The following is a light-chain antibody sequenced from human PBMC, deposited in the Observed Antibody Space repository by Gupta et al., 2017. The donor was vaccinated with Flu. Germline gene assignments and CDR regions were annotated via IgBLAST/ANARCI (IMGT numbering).Light chain of an antibody. J-gene: IGKJ2*01. CDR2: VAS. CDR1: QSRLHNDGDNF. Sequence: VPPGEPASISCRSSQSRLHNDGDNFVDWYLQQPGQSPQLLIYVASHRASGVPDRCSGSGAGTDFTPISSRVEDEYVGVYYRMQTLYPPYTFGQGTKLEIK. CDR3: MQTLYPPYT. V-gene: IGKV2-28*01.